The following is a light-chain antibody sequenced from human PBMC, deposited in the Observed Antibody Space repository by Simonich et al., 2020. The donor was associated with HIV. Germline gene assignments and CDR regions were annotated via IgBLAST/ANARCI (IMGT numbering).Light chain of an antibody. Sequence: QSALTQPASVSGSPGQSITISCTGTRSDVGPDNYVSWYQQHPGKAPKLMIYEFTKRPTGVSNRFSGSKSGNTASLTISGLQAEDEADYYCSSYTSSSTWVFGGGTKLTVL. J-gene: IGLJ3*02. CDR1: RSDVGPDNY. CDR3: SSYTSSSTWV. CDR2: EFT. V-gene: IGLV2-14*01.